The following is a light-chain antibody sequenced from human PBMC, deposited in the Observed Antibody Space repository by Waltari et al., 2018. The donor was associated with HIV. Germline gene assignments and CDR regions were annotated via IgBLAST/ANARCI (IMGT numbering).Light chain of an antibody. Sequence: QSVLTQPPSASGTRGQRVTLSCSGSSSNIGSNTVNWYQQLPGTAPKPLIYTNNQRPSGTPARCTGSKSGTSASLAISGLQSEDEADYYCAAWDDSLNGPVFGGGTKLTVL. V-gene: IGLV1-44*01. CDR1: SSNIGSNT. CDR2: TNN. J-gene: IGLJ2*01. CDR3: AAWDDSLNGPV.